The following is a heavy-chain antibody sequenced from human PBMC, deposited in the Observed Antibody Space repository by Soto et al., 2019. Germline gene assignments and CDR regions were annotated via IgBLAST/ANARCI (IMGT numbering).Heavy chain of an antibody. CDR1: GGSISSSSYY. Sequence: KTSETLSLTCTVSGGSISSSSYYWGWIRQPPGKGLEWIGSIYYSGSTYYNPSLKSRVTISVDTSKNQFSLKLSSVTAADTAVYYCARTTVLRYFDWWGYYYYGMDVRGQGTTVTVSS. V-gene: IGHV4-39*01. D-gene: IGHD3-9*01. CDR2: IYYSGST. CDR3: ARTTVLRYFDWWGYYYYGMDV. J-gene: IGHJ6*02.